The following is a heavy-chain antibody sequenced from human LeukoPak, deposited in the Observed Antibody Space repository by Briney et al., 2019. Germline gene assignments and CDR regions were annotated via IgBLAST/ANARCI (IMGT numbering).Heavy chain of an antibody. V-gene: IGHV4-59*01. Sequence: SETLSLTCNVSGGSISSYYWSWIRQPPGKGLEWIGYIYYGGSTNYNPSLKRRVTISVDTSKNQFSLKLSSVTAADTAVYYCARGVTAMVSFDYWGQGTLVTVSS. CDR3: ARGVTAMVSFDY. CDR1: GGSISSYY. D-gene: IGHD5-18*01. CDR2: IYYGGST. J-gene: IGHJ4*02.